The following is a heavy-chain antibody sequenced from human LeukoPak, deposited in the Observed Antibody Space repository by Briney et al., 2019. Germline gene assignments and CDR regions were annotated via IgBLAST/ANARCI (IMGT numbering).Heavy chain of an antibody. D-gene: IGHD5-12*01. V-gene: IGHV4-61*03. CDR1: GYSISSGYY. CDR2: IYHSGST. CDR3: ARAGYSGSDFSV. Sequence: SETLSLTCTVSGYSISSGYYWSWIRQPPGKGLEWIGYIYHSGSTNYNPSLKSRVTISVDTSKNHFSLKLSSVTAADTAVYYCARAGYSGSDFSVWGKGTTVTVSS. J-gene: IGHJ6*04.